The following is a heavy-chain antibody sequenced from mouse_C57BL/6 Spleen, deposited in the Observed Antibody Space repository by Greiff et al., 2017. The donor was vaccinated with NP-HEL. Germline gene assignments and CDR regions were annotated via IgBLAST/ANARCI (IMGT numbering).Heavy chain of an antibody. J-gene: IGHJ3*01. CDR2: IHPNSGST. Sequence: VQLQQPGAELVKPGASVKLSCKASGYTFTSYWMHWVKQRPGQGLEWIGMIHPNSGSTNYNEKFKSKATLTVDKSSSTAYMQLSSLTSEDSAVYYCARSGYDYDFAYWGQGTLVTVSA. CDR1: GYTFTSYW. V-gene: IGHV1-64*01. CDR3: ARSGYDYDFAY. D-gene: IGHD2-4*01.